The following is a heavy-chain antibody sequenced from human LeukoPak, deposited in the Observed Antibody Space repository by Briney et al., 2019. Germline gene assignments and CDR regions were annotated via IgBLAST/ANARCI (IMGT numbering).Heavy chain of an antibody. J-gene: IGHJ4*02. V-gene: IGHV1-8*02. D-gene: IGHD3-22*01. Sequence: GPSVTVSCKASGYTFTSYGISWVRQATGQGREWMGWMNPNSGNTGYAQKFQGRVTMTRNTSISTAYMELSSLRSEDTAVYYCARVGGAYYDSSGYHYWGQGTLVTVSS. CDR2: MNPNSGNT. CDR1: GYTFTSYG. CDR3: ARVGGAYYDSSGYHY.